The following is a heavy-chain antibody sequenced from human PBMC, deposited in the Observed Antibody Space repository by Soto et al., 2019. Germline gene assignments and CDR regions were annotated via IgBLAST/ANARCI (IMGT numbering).Heavy chain of an antibody. CDR1: GGSIISCGYY. D-gene: IGHD4-4*01. CDR2: IYYSGST. V-gene: IGHV4-31*03. CDR3: ARVGSRATVPYYFDY. J-gene: IGHJ4*02. Sequence: SETLSLTCTVSGGSIISCGYYWSWIRQHPGKGLEWIGYIYYSGSTYYNPSLKSRVTISVDTSKNQFSLKLSSVTAADTAVYYCARVGSRATVPYYFDYWGQGTLVTVSS.